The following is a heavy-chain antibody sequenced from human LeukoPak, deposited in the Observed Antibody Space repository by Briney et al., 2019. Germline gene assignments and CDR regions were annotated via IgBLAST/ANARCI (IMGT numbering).Heavy chain of an antibody. J-gene: IGHJ4*02. CDR3: ARAAYSSDWFFDS. D-gene: IGHD6-19*01. V-gene: IGHV3-11*01. CDR1: GFTFSDYY. CDR2: ISNSGSTI. Sequence: GGSLRLSCAASGFTFSDYYMSWIRRAPEKGLEWVSYISNSGSTIYYADSVKGRFTISRDNVKNSLYLQMNSLRAEDTAVYYCARAAYSSDWFFDSWGQGTLVTVSS.